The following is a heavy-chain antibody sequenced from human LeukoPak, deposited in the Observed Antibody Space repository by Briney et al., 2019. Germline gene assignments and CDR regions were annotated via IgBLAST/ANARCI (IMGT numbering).Heavy chain of an antibody. CDR2: IYYSGST. J-gene: IGHJ6*02. CDR3: ARGPLVGATIPYYYYGMDV. D-gene: IGHD1-26*01. CDR1: GGSISSGGYY. V-gene: IGHV4-31*03. Sequence: SETLSLTCTVSGGSISSGGYYWSWIRQHPGKGLEWIGYIYYSGSTYYNPSLKSRVTISVDTSKNQFSLKLSFVTAADTAVYYCARGPLVGATIPYYYYGMDVWGQGTTVTVSS.